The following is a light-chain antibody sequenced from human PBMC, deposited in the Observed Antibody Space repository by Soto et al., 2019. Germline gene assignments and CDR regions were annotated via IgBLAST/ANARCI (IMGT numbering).Light chain of an antibody. V-gene: IGKV3-11*01. CDR3: QDYGSSAWT. Sequence: EIVLTQSPATLSLSPGERATLSCRASQSVSSYLAWYQQKPGQAPRLLIYDASNRATGIPARFSGSGSGTDFTLTINSLQSEDFAVYYCQDYGSSAWTFGQGTKVDIK. J-gene: IGKJ1*01. CDR1: QSVSSY. CDR2: DAS.